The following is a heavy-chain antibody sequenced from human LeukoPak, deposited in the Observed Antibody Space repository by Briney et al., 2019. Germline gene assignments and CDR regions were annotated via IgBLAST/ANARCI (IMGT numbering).Heavy chain of an antibody. J-gene: IGHJ3*02. Sequence: GGSLRLSCATSGFTFSSYATHWVRQAPGKGLEWVAVISYDGSNKYYADSVKGRFTISRDNSKNTLYLQMNSLRAEDTAVYYCARVRFLDLDAFDIWGQGTMVTVSS. CDR1: GFTFSSYA. V-gene: IGHV3-30-3*01. D-gene: IGHD3-3*01. CDR3: ARVRFLDLDAFDI. CDR2: ISYDGSNK.